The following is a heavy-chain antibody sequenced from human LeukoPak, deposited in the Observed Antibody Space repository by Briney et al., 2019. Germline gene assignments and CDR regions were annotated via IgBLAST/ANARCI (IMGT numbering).Heavy chain of an antibody. CDR1: GGSIGSSTNW. J-gene: IGHJ6*03. V-gene: IGHV4-4*02. CDR2: IYHSGGT. CDR3: ATNGYYCMDV. Sequence: SGTLSLTCPVSGGSIGSSTNWWSWLRHPPGKGLEWIGEIYHSGGTNYNPSLKSRITISVDKSQNQFSLKVNSLTAADTAVYYCATNGYYCMDVWGKGTTVTVSS. D-gene: IGHD2-8*01.